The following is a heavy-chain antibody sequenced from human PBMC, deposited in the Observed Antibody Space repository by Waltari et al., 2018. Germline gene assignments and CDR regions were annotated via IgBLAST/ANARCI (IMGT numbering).Heavy chain of an antibody. D-gene: IGHD1-26*01. V-gene: IGHV4-39*02. Sequence: QLQLQESGPGLVKPSETLSLTCTVSGGSISSSSYYWGWIRQPPGKGLGWMGRINPNSGGTNYAQKVQGRVTMTRDTSISTAYMELSRLRSDDTAVYYCARAFPSWELVDYWGQGTLVTVSS. CDR2: INPNSGGT. CDR3: ARAFPSWELVDY. CDR1: GGSISSSSYY. J-gene: IGHJ4*02.